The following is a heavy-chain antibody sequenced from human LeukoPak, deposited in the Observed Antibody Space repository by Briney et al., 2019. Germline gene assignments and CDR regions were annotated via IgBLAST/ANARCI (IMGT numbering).Heavy chain of an antibody. Sequence: PGGSLRLSCAASGFSFSNYWMHWVRQTPGKGLVWVARINIEGSITTYADFVKGRFTTSRDNAKNTLYLQLNSLRVEDTAMYYCVRGRTYSFYSGYSYPLDSWGQGTQVTVAS. CDR1: GFSFSNYW. D-gene: IGHD5-12*01. J-gene: IGHJ4*02. CDR2: INIEGSIT. V-gene: IGHV3-74*01. CDR3: VRGRTYSFYSGYSYPLDS.